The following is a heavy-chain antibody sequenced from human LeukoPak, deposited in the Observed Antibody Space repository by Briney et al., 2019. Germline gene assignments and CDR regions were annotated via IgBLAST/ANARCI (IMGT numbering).Heavy chain of an antibody. V-gene: IGHV4-39*01. J-gene: IGHJ4*02. CDR3: ARRRFSSSWRDY. D-gene: IGHD6-13*01. Sequence: SETLSLTCTVSGDSISSGSYYWGWIRQPPGKGLEWIGNIYHTGTTSYNPSLKSRVTMSVDTSKKQFSLKLSSVTTADTAVYYCARRRFSSSWRDYWGQGTLVTVSS. CDR1: GDSISSGSYY. CDR2: IYHTGTT.